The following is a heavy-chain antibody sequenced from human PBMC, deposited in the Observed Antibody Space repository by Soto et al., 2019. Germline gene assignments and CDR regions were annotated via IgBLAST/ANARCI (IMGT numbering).Heavy chain of an antibody. Sequence: GASVKVSCKASGGTFSSYAISWVRQAPGQGLEWMGGIIPIFGTANYAQKFQGRVTITADESTSTAYMELSSLRSEDTALYYCARDSSPSYYYDSSGRFDYWGQGTLVTVSS. CDR3: ARDSSPSYYYDSSGRFDY. D-gene: IGHD3-22*01. J-gene: IGHJ4*02. V-gene: IGHV1-69*13. CDR2: IIPIFGTA. CDR1: GGTFSSYA.